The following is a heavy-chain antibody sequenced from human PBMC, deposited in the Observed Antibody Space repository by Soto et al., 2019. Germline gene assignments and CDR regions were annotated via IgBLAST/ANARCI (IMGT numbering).Heavy chain of an antibody. Sequence: KTSETLSLTCTVCGGSISSSSYYWGWIRQPPGKGLEWIGSIYYSGSTYYNPSLKSRVTISVDTSKNQFSLKLSSVTAADTAVYYCARLYVEMATISWFDPWGQGTLVTVSS. D-gene: IGHD5-12*01. V-gene: IGHV4-39*01. J-gene: IGHJ5*02. CDR2: IYYSGST. CDR3: ARLYVEMATISWFDP. CDR1: GGSISSSSYY.